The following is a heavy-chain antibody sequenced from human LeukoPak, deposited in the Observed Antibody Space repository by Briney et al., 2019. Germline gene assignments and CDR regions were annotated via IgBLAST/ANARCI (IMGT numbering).Heavy chain of an antibody. V-gene: IGHV3-73*01. D-gene: IGHD3-3*01. CDR2: IRTKTTSHDA. CDR1: GFTFSGSP. CDR3: TPSYDFWSGYSLGWFDP. Sequence: GGSLRLSCAASGFTFSGSPMHWVRQASGKGLEWVGRIRTKTTSHDAAYAASVKGRFTISRDDSKNTLYLQMNSLKTEDTAVYYCTPSYDFWSGYSLGWFDPWGQGTLVTVSS. J-gene: IGHJ5*02.